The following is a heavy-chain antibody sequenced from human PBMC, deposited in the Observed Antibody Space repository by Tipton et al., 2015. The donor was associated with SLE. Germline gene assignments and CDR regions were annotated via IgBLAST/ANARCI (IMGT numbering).Heavy chain of an antibody. V-gene: IGHV3-48*04. J-gene: IGHJ4*02. CDR3: AREETGSSAYYDSSEAFDY. D-gene: IGHD3-22*01. CDR2: ISSSGSSI. CDR1: GFTFSSYS. Sequence: SLRLSCAASGFTFSSYSMNWVRQAPGKGLEWVSYISSSGSSIFYADSVKGRFTISRDNAKNSLYLQLNSLRAEDTAVYYCAREETGSSAYYDSSEAFDYWGQGTLVTVSS.